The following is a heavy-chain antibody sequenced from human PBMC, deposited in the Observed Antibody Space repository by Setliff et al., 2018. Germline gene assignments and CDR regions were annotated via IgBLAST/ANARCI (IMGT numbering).Heavy chain of an antibody. CDR2: IWHDGGNK. Sequence: PGGSLRLSCVASGFSFTSYGFHWVRQAPGKGLEWVAVIWHDGGNKYHAAFVKGRFTISRDNSKNSLYLQMNRLRAEDTATYYCARSENCFSTHCSPYDYWGQGTLVTVSS. CDR3: ARSENCFSTHCSPYDY. CDR1: GFSFTSYG. V-gene: IGHV3-33*01. D-gene: IGHD2-2*01. J-gene: IGHJ4*02.